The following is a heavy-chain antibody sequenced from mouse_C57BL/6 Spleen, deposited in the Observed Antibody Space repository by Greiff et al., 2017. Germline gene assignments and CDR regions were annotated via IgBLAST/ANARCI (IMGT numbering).Heavy chain of an antibody. Sequence: VQLQQSGAELVKPGASVKISCKASGYAFSSYWMNWVKQRPGKGLEWIGQIYPGDGDTNYNGKFKGKATLTADKSSSTAYMQLSSLTSEDSAVYFCARPITTVGGYYFDCWGQGTTLTVSS. CDR3: ARPITTVGGYYFDC. V-gene: IGHV1-80*01. D-gene: IGHD1-1*01. CDR2: IYPGDGDT. CDR1: GYAFSSYW. J-gene: IGHJ2*01.